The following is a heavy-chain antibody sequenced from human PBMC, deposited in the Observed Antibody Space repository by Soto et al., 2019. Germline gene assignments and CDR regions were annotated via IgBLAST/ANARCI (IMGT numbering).Heavy chain of an antibody. J-gene: IGHJ4*02. V-gene: IGHV3-74*03. Sequence: PGGSLRLSCAASVFTFCYYWMHWVRQPPGKGPEWVSRMTGDGRTTQYADSVKGRFTASRDNAKSTLYLQMNSLRAEDTAVYYCATAEVDYWGPGTLVTVS. CDR3: ATAEVDY. CDR2: MTGDGRTT. CDR1: VFTFCYYW.